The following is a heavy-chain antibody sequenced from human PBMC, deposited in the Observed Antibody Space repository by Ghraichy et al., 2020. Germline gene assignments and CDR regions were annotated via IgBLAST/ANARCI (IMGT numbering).Heavy chain of an antibody. CDR3: AKDHSTSSAGMDV. V-gene: IGHV3-30*18. CDR1: GFTFSDFG. CDR2: ISFHGSNR. J-gene: IGHJ6*02. Sequence: GALRLSCAASGFTFSDFGIHWVRQAPGKGLEWVAVISFHGSNRHYADSVKGRFTISRDNSKNTVYLQMNSLRPEDTALYYCAKDHSTSSAGMDVWGQGTRVTVSS. D-gene: IGHD6-6*01.